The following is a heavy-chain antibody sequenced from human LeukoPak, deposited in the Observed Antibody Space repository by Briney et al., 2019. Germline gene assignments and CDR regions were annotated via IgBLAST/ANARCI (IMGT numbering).Heavy chain of an antibody. D-gene: IGHD1-26*01. CDR1: GGTFSSYA. V-gene: IGHV1-69*13. CDR3: ASPPGSYGNYYYGMDV. Sequence: ASVKVSCKASGGTFSSYAISWVRQAPGQGLEWMGGIIPIFGTANYAQKFQGRATITADESTSTAYMELSSLRSEDTAVYYCASPPGSYGNYYYGMDVWGQGTTVTVSS. J-gene: IGHJ6*02. CDR2: IIPIFGTA.